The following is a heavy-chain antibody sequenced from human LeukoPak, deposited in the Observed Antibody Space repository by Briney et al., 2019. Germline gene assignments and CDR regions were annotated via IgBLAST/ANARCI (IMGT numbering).Heavy chain of an antibody. Sequence: SGTLSLTCAVSGGSISSSNWWSWVRQPPGKGLEWIGEIYHSGSTNYNPSLKSRVIISVDTSKNQFSLKLSSVTAADTAVYYCARGRLWWLPGYFDYWGQGTLVTVSS. CDR1: GGSISSSNW. CDR3: ARGRLWWLPGYFDY. V-gene: IGHV4-4*02. D-gene: IGHD5-12*01. J-gene: IGHJ4*02. CDR2: IYHSGST.